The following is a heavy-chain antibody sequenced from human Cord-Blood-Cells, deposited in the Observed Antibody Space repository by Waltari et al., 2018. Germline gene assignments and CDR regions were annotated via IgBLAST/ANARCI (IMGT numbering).Heavy chain of an antibody. V-gene: IGHV1-69*08. D-gene: IGHD3-10*01. CDR2: IIPILGIA. J-gene: IGHJ6*02. CDR3: ARDFGPGSQAPVYYYYGMDV. Sequence: QVQLVQSGAEVKKPGSSVKVSCKASGGTFSSYTISWVRQAPGQGLEWMGRIIPILGIANYAQKFQGRVTITADKSTSTAYMELSSLRSEDTAVYYCARDFGPGSQAPVYYYYGMDVWDQGP. CDR1: GGTFSSYT.